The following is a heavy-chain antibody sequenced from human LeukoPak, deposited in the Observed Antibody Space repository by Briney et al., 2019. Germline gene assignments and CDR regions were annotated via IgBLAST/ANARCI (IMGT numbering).Heavy chain of an antibody. D-gene: IGHD5-18*01. CDR3: ARDTRHADAFDI. J-gene: IGHJ3*02. CDR1: GGSFSGYY. V-gene: IGHV4-34*01. Sequence: NPSETLSLTCAVYGGSFSGYYWSWIRQPPGKGLEWIGEINHSGSTNYNPSLKSRVTISVDTSKNQFSLKLSSVTAADTAVYYCARDTRHADAFDIWGQGTMVTVSS. CDR2: INHSGST.